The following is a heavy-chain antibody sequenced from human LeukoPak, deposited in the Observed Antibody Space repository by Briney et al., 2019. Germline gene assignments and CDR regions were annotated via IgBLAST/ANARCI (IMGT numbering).Heavy chain of an antibody. V-gene: IGHV1-69*04. CDR1: GGTFSSYA. D-gene: IGHD6-19*01. J-gene: IGHJ4*02. CDR3: ARAPDPVAGKVDY. Sequence: ASVKVSCKASGGTFSSYAISWVRQAPGQGLEWMGRIIPILGIANYAQKFQGRVTITADKSTSTAYMELSSLRSEDTAVYYCARAPDPVAGKVDYWGQGTLVTVSS. CDR2: IIPILGIA.